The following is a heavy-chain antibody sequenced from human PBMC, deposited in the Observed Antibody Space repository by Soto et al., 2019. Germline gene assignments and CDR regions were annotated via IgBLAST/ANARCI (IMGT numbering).Heavy chain of an antibody. Sequence: QVQMVQSGPEVKKPGASVKVSCKASGYAFTTYAVTWVRQAPGQGLEWMGWISPYNDNSYSAQKFQGRVTMTTEASWSTAYMELRHLTSDDTALYYCSREGGNIGTSDYWGQGTLVTVSS. D-gene: IGHD1-26*01. V-gene: IGHV1-18*01. J-gene: IGHJ4*02. CDR1: GYAFTTYA. CDR2: ISPYNDNS. CDR3: SREGGNIGTSDY.